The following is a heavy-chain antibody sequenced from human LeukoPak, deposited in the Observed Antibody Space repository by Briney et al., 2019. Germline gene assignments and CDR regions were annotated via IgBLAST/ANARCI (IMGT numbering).Heavy chain of an antibody. CDR2: INWNGGST. J-gene: IGHJ4*02. D-gene: IGHD1-26*01. CDR3: ARVVGGRIVGTVDY. V-gene: IGHV3-20*04. CDR1: GFTFDDYG. Sequence: GGSLRLSCAASGFTFDDYGVSWVRQAPGKGLEWVSGINWNGGSTGYADSVKGRFTISRDSAKNSLYLQMNSLRAEDTALYYCARVVGGRIVGTVDYWGQGTLVTVSS.